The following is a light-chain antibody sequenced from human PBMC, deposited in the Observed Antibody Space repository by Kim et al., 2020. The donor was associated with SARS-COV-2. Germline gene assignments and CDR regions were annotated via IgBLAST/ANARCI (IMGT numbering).Light chain of an antibody. V-gene: IGKV1-39*01. CDR3: QQSHTTPLLI. CDR1: QSIGTY. J-gene: IGKJ4*01. Sequence: DIQMTQSPSSLAASVGDRVTIACRASQSIGTYLNWYQQKPGKAPKLLIYSASSLQSGVPSRFSGSGSGTDFTLTIISLQPEDFATYYCQQSHTTPLLILGGGTKVDIK. CDR2: SAS.